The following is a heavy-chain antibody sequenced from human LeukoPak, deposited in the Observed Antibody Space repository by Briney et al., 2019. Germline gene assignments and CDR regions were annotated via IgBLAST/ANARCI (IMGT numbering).Heavy chain of an antibody. D-gene: IGHD3-10*01. CDR2: IYSGGAT. V-gene: IGHV3-53*01. J-gene: IGHJ4*02. CDR1: GFTVSSNY. Sequence: HAGGSLRLSCAASGFTVSSNYMSWVRQAPGKGLEWVSVIYSGGATYYADSVKGRFTISRDNSKNTLYLQMNSLRAEDTAVYYCGRDGGNYCTAAGGGGWGQGTLVTVSS. CDR3: GRDGGNYCTAAGGGG.